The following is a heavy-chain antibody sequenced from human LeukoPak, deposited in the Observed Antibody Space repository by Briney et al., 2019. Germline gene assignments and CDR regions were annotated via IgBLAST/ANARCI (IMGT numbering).Heavy chain of an antibody. V-gene: IGHV3-11*01. J-gene: IGHJ5*02. CDR2: ISSSGTYI. Sequence: GSPRLSCAASGFTFSDFYMSWIRHAPGEGVELGSYISSSGTYIYYADSVKGRFTISKDNAKNLLYMQMNNLRAEDTAVYYCARGNWFDRWGQGTLVTVSS. CDR3: ARGNWFDR. CDR1: GFTFSDFY.